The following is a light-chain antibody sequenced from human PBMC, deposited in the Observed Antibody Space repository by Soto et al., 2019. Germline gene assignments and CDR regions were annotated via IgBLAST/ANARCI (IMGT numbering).Light chain of an antibody. Sequence: EIVMTQSPSTLFVSPGERATLSCRASQSVRSNLAWYQQKPGQARRLLIYGASTRATGIPARFSGSGSGTEFTLTISSLQSEDFAVYYCHQYNFWPTFGQGTKVDIK. J-gene: IGKJ1*01. CDR2: GAS. CDR3: HQYNFWPT. CDR1: QSVRSN. V-gene: IGKV3-15*01.